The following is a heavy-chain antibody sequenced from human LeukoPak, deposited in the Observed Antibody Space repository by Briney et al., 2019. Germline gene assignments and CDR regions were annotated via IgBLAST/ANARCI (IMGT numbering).Heavy chain of an antibody. D-gene: IGHD6-13*01. CDR2: INPSGGST. CDR3: ARAVDTSTWINFDY. J-gene: IGHJ4*02. Sequence: ASLKLSCKASENNFNSYYIHWVRQAPGQGLESMGIINPSGGSTSYAQNFQGRVTMTRDTSTSTVYMELNSLRSEDTAVYYCARAVDTSTWINFDYWGQGTLLTVSS. V-gene: IGHV1-46*02. CDR1: ENNFNSYY.